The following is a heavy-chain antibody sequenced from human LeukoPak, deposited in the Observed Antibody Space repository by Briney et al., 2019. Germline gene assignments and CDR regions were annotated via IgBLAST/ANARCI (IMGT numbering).Heavy chain of an antibody. D-gene: IGHD4-23*01. CDR1: GGSISSSSYY. CDR2: IYYSGST. CDR3: ARDYGGNSLPQH. Sequence: PSETLSLTCTVSGGSISSSSYYWGWIRQPPGKGLEWIRSIYYSGSTYYNPSLKSRVTISVDTSKNQFSLKLSSVTAADTAVYYCARDYGGNSLPQHWGQGTLVTVSS. V-gene: IGHV4-39*07. J-gene: IGHJ1*01.